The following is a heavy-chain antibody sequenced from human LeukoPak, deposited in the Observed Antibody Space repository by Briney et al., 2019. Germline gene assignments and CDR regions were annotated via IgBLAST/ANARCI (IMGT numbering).Heavy chain of an antibody. J-gene: IGHJ6*03. D-gene: IGHD5-18*01. V-gene: IGHV4-4*07. CDR3: ARGRRDTAMIIYYYYYYMDV. CDR1: GVSISSYY. Sequence: SETLSLTCTVSGVSISSYYWSWIRQPAGKGLEWIGRIYTSGSTNYNPSLKSRVTMSVDTSKNQFSLKLSSVTAADTAVYYCARGRRDTAMIIYYYYYYMDVWGKGTTVTISS. CDR2: IYTSGST.